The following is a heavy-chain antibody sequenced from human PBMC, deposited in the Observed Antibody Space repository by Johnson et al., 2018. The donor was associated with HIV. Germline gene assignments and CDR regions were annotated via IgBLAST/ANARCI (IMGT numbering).Heavy chain of an antibody. CDR1: GFTFSSYA. D-gene: IGHD6-13*01. V-gene: IGHV3-23*04. Sequence: VQLVESGGGVVQPGRSLRLSCAVSGFTFSSYAMTWVRQAPGKGLEWVSAISGDDDITYYADSVKGRFTISRDNSKNTLYLQMNSLRAEDTAVYYCARERSYSSSWYGDALYIWGQGTMVTVSS. CDR3: ARERSYSSSWYGDALYI. CDR2: ISGDDDIT. J-gene: IGHJ3*02.